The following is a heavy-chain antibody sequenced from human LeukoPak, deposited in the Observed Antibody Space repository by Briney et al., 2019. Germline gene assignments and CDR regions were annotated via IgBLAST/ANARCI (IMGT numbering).Heavy chain of an antibody. Sequence: GGSLRLSCSASGFTFSSYAMRWVRQAPGKGLEYISAISSDGDSTYLTDSVKGRFTISRDNSKNTPYLQMSSLRAEDTAMYYCATYRHLPYWGQGILVTVSS. CDR1: GFTFSSYA. D-gene: IGHD2-2*02. V-gene: IGHV3-64D*06. J-gene: IGHJ4*02. CDR2: ISSDGDST. CDR3: ATYRHLPY.